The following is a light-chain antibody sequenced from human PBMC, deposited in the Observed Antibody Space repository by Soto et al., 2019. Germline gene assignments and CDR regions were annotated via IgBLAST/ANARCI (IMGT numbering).Light chain of an antibody. CDR2: DVT. Sequence: ALTQPASVSGSPGQSITISCTGTSSDVGGYNFVSWYQQHPGTVPKLIIYDVTKRPSGISTRFSGSKSGNTASLSISGLQAEDEGDYYCSSYTDTSTSTIVLFGGGTKLTVL. CDR1: SSDVGGYNF. CDR3: SSYTDTSTSTIVL. V-gene: IGLV2-14*03. J-gene: IGLJ2*01.